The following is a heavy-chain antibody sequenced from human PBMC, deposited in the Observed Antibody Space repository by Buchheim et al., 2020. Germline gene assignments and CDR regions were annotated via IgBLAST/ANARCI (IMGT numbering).Heavy chain of an antibody. CDR3: ARGGGPVGTRFGY. Sequence: EVQLVESGGGLVQPGGSLRLSCAASGFTFSSYWMTWVRQAPGKGLEWVANIRLDGSEKYYLDSVKGRFIISRDNANNLLYLQMNSLRAEDTAVYYCARGGGPVGTRFGYWGQG. J-gene: IGHJ4*02. D-gene: IGHD5-12*01. V-gene: IGHV3-7*01. CDR1: GFTFSSYW. CDR2: IRLDGSEK.